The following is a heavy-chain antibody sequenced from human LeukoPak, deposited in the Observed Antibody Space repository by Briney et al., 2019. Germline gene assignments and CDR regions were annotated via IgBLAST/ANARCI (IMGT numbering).Heavy chain of an antibody. CDR1: GLTFSSYW. Sequence: GGSLRLSCEASGLTFSSYWMSWVRQAPGKGLEWVANINQDGDEKYYVDSVRGRFSISRDNGKNSLYLQTNSLRAEDTAVYYCARERAGERPRPLLNYYYMDVWGKGTTVTISS. CDR3: ARERAGERPRPLLNYYYMDV. CDR2: INQDGDEK. D-gene: IGHD3-16*01. J-gene: IGHJ6*03. V-gene: IGHV3-7*01.